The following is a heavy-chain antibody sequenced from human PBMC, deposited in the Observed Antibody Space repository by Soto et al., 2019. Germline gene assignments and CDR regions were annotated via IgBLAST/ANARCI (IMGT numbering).Heavy chain of an antibody. Sequence: SETLSLTCTVSGGSISSGDYYWSWIRQPPGKGLEWIGYIYYSGSTYYNPSLKSRVTISVDTSKNQFSLKLSSVTAADTAVYYCARIHYDILTGYSYDYWGQRTLVTVSS. CDR2: IYYSGST. D-gene: IGHD3-9*01. J-gene: IGHJ4*02. CDR1: GGSISSGDYY. CDR3: ARIHYDILTGYSYDY. V-gene: IGHV4-30-4*01.